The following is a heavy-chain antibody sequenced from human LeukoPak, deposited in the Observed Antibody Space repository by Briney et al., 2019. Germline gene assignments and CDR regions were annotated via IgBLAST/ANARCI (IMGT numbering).Heavy chain of an antibody. CDR3: AREHPPYYFDY. CDR1: GFTFSDYA. V-gene: IGHV3-49*04. J-gene: IGHJ4*02. Sequence: GRSLRLSCTASGFTFSDYAMSWVRQAPGEGLERVGFVRSKAYGGTTEYAASVKGRFTISRDDSKSIAYLHMNSLKTEDTAVYFCAREHPPYYFDYWGQGTLVTVSS. CDR2: VRSKAYGGTT.